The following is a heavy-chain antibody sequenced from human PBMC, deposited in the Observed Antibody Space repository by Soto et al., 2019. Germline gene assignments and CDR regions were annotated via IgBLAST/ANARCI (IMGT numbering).Heavy chain of an antibody. CDR1: GGSFSGYY. CDR2: INHSGST. Sequence: QVQLQQWGAGLLKPSETLSLTCAVYGGSFSGYYWSWIRQPPGKGLEWIGEINHSGSTNYNPSLKSRVTMSVDTSKNQFSLKLSSVTAADTAVYYCARGRNQLLWSLDYWGQGTLVTVSS. D-gene: IGHD2-2*01. CDR3: ARGRNQLLWSLDY. J-gene: IGHJ4*02. V-gene: IGHV4-34*01.